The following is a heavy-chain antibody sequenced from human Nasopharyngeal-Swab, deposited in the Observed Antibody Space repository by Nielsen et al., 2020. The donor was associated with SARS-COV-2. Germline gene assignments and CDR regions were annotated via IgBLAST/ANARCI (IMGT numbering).Heavy chain of an antibody. D-gene: IGHD3-10*01. V-gene: IGHV3-20*01. CDR1: GFTFDDYG. CDR3: ARRGGSWELGY. Sequence: GASLKFSCAASGFTFDDYGMSWVRQAPGKGLEWVSGINWNGGSKDYADSVRGRFTISIDNAKNSLYLLMNSLRAEDTALYHCARRGGSWELGYWGQGTLVTVSS. J-gene: IGHJ4*02. CDR2: INWNGGSK.